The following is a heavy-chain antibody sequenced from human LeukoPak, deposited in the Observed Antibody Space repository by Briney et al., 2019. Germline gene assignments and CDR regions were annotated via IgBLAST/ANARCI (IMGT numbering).Heavy chain of an antibody. D-gene: IGHD2-2*01. CDR1: GGFISRYY. CDR3: ARNPNVVVPAANTKNSYYYYYLDV. V-gene: IGHV4-4*07. CDR2: VYTMGSP. J-gene: IGHJ6*03. Sequence: SESLSLTCTVSGGFISRYYWGWIRQPAGRGLERIGCVYTMGSPNYKPSLKSRVTMSVDTSKNQFPLKLSSVTAADTAVYYCARNPNVVVPAANTKNSYYYYYLDVWGKGITVTVSS.